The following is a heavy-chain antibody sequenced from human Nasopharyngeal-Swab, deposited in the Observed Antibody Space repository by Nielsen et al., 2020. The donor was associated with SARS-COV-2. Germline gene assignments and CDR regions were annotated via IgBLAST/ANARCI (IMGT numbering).Heavy chain of an antibody. J-gene: IGHJ5*02. CDR1: GFSLSTSGVG. CDR3: AHRLVGATNNWFDP. Sequence: SGPTLVKPTQTLMLTCTFSGFSLSTSGVGVGWIRQPPGKALEWLALIYWDDDKRYSPSLKSRLTITKDTSKNQVVLTMANMDPVDTATYYCAHRLVGATNNWFDPWGQGTLVTVSS. CDR2: IYWDDDK. D-gene: IGHD1-26*01. V-gene: IGHV2-5*02.